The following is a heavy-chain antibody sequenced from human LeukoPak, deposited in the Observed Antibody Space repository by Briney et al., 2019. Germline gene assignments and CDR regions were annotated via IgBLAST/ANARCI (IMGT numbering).Heavy chain of an antibody. CDR2: IRSKAYGGTP. CDR1: GFSFGDYA. CDR3: TRARGYSYGYIDF. D-gene: IGHD5-18*01. Sequence: GGSLRLSCTASGFSFGDYAMSWVRQAPGKGLEWVGFIRSKAYGGTPEYAASVERRFTISRDDSKRIAYLQMNSLKTEDTAVYYCTRARGYSYGYIDFWGQGTLVTVSS. J-gene: IGHJ4*02. V-gene: IGHV3-49*04.